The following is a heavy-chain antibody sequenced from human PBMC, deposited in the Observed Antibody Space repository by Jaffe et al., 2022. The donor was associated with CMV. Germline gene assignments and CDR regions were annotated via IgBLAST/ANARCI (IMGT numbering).Heavy chain of an antibody. Sequence: QVQLVQSGAEVKKPGASVKVSCKASGYTFTSYYMHWVRQAPGQGLEWMGIINPSGGSTSYAQKFQGRVTMTRDTSTSTVYMELSSLRSEDTAVYYCARDLGRYYYDSSGPHFPTYWGQGTLVTVSS. D-gene: IGHD3-22*01. CDR2: INPSGGST. CDR3: ARDLGRYYYDSSGPHFPTY. V-gene: IGHV1-46*01. CDR1: GYTFTSYY. J-gene: IGHJ4*02.